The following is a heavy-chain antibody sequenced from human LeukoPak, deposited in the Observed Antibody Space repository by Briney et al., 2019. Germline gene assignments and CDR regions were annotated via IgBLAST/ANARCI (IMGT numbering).Heavy chain of an antibody. D-gene: IGHD1-7*01. CDR1: GFTFDDYA. J-gene: IGHJ4*02. Sequence: PGGSLRLSCAASGFTFDDYAMHWVRQAPGKGLEWVSLISWDGGSTYYAVSVKGRFTISRDNSKNSLYLQMNSLRTEDTALYYCAKDRTRSFDYWGQGTLVTVSS. V-gene: IGHV3-43*02. CDR3: AKDRTRSFDY. CDR2: ISWDGGST.